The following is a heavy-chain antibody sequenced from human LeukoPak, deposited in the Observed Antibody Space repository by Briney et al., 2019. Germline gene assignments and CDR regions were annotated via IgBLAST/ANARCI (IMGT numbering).Heavy chain of an antibody. D-gene: IGHD2-15*01. Sequence: GESLKISCKGSGYSFTSYWIGWVRQMPGKGLEWMGIIYPGGSDTRYSPSFQGQVTISADKSISTAYLQWSSLKASDTAMSYCAGVVVAAGDAFDIWGQGTMVTVSS. CDR2: IYPGGSDT. V-gene: IGHV5-51*01. CDR3: AGVVVAAGDAFDI. CDR1: GYSFTSYW. J-gene: IGHJ3*02.